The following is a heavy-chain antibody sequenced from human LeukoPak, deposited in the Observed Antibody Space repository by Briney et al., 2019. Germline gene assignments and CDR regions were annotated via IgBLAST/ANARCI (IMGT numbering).Heavy chain of an antibody. V-gene: IGHV4-4*07. J-gene: IGHJ4*02. CDR3: ARDMAWDYYGSGSYLPDY. D-gene: IGHD3-10*01. CDR1: GVSISSYY. Sequence: PSETLSLXCTVSGVSISSYYWSWIRQPAGKGLEWIGRIYTSGSTNYNPSLTSRVTMSVDTSKNQFSLKLSSVTAADTAVYYCARDMAWDYYGSGSYLPDYWGQGTLVTVSS. CDR2: IYTSGST.